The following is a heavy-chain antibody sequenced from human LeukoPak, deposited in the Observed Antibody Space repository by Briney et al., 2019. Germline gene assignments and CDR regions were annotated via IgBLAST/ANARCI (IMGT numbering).Heavy chain of an antibody. D-gene: IGHD3-22*01. J-gene: IGHJ4*02. CDR2: IIPIFGTA. CDR1: GGTFSSYA. V-gene: IGHV1-69*13. Sequence: ASVKVSCKASGGTFSSYAISWVRQAPGQGLEWMGGIIPIFGTANYAQKFQGRVTITADESTSAAYMELSSLRSEDTAVYYCARGPYYYDSSGYYLYYFDYWGQGTLVTVSS. CDR3: ARGPYYYDSSGYYLYYFDY.